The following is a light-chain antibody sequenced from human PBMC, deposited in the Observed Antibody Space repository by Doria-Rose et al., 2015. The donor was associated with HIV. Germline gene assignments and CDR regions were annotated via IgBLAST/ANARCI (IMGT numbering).Light chain of an antibody. CDR1: QSFSSTY. J-gene: IGKJ1*01. V-gene: IGKV3-20*01. CDR2: DGS. CDR3: HQYGTSWT. Sequence: EIGLTQSTGTLSLTPGVRATLSCRASQSFSSTYLAWYQQEPGQAPSLLIYDGSTRATGISDRFSASGSGTDFTLTINRLEPEDFALYYCHQYGTSWTFGQGTKVEI.